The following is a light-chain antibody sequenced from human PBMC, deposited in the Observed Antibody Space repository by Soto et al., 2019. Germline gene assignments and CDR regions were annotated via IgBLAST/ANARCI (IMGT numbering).Light chain of an antibody. CDR3: QQYSTYWT. Sequence: DIQMTQSPSTLSASVGDRVTFTCRASQSISSWLAWYQQKPGKAPKLLIYNASSLQSGVPSRSSGSGSGTEFTLTISSLQPDDFATYYCQQYSTYWTFGQGTKVEIK. J-gene: IGKJ1*01. V-gene: IGKV1-5*01. CDR1: QSISSW. CDR2: NAS.